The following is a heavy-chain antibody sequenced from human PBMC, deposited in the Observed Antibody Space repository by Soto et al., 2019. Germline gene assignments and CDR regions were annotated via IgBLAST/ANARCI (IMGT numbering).Heavy chain of an antibody. CDR2: IKQDGSEK. Sequence: GGSLRLSCAASGFTFSSYWMSWVRQAPGKGLEWVANIKQDGSEKYYVDSVKGRFTISRDNAKNSLYLQMHGLRAEDTAIYYCARLTGIPEIAPLEEDNWGQGTLVTVSS. CDR3: ARLTGIPEIAPLEEDN. J-gene: IGHJ4*02. V-gene: IGHV3-7*01. D-gene: IGHD1-1*01. CDR1: GFTFSSYW.